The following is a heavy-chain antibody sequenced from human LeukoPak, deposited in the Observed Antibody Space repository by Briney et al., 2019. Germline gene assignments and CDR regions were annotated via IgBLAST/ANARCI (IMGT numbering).Heavy chain of an antibody. CDR2: ISYDGSNK. Sequence: PGGSLRLSCAASGFTFSSYAMHWVRQAPGKGLEWVAVISYDGSNKYYADSVKGRFTISRDNSKNTLYLQMNSLRAEDTAVYYCAKDYDFWSGQHDAFDIWGQGTMVTVSS. CDR1: GFTFSSYA. V-gene: IGHV3-30-3*02. D-gene: IGHD3-3*01. J-gene: IGHJ3*02. CDR3: AKDYDFWSGQHDAFDI.